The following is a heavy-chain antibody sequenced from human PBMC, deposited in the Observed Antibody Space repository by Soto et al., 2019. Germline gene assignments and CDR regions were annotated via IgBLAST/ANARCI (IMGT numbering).Heavy chain of an antibody. J-gene: IGHJ4*02. CDR3: ARARTAAGSGFDY. Sequence: EVQLVESGGGLVKPGGSLRLSCAASGFTFSRYSVNWVRQAPGKGLEWVSSISSSSSYIYYADSVKGRFTISRDNAKNSLYLQINSLRAEDTAVYYCARARTAAGSGFDYWGQGTLVTVSS. D-gene: IGHD6-13*01. CDR1: GFTFSRYS. CDR2: ISSSSSYI. V-gene: IGHV3-21*01.